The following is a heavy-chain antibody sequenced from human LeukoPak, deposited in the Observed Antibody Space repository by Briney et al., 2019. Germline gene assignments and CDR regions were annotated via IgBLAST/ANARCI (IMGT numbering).Heavy chain of an antibody. Sequence: SVKVSCKASGGTFSSYAISWVRQAPGQGLEWMGGIIPIFGTANYAQKFQGRVTITADESTSTAYMELSSLRSEDTAVYYCARVKEHCSSTSCWHAFDIWGQGTMVIVSS. J-gene: IGHJ3*02. CDR2: IIPIFGTA. V-gene: IGHV1-69*13. D-gene: IGHD2-2*01. CDR1: GGTFSSYA. CDR3: ARVKEHCSSTSCWHAFDI.